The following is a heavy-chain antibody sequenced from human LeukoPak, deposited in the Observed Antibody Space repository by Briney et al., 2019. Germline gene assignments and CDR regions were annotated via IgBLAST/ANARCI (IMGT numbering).Heavy chain of an antibody. CDR2: ISAYNGNT. Sequence: ASVKVSCKASGYTFTSCGISWVRQAPGQGPEWMGWISAYNGNTNYAQKLQGRVTMTTDTSTSTAYMELRSLRSDDTAVYYCARDISYYYDSSGYYFDYWGQGTLVTASS. CDR3: ARDISYYYDSSGYYFDY. V-gene: IGHV1-18*01. D-gene: IGHD3-22*01. CDR1: GYTFTSCG. J-gene: IGHJ4*02.